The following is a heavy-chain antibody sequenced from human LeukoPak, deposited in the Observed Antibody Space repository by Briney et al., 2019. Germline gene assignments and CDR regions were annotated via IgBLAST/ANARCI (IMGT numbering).Heavy chain of an antibody. Sequence: GGSLRLSCAASGFTFSSYAMSWVRQAPGKGLEWVSTISDSGGTTYYADSVKGRFTISRDNSKNTLYLQMNSLRAEDTAVYYCARYMVRETNYYYYYGMDVWGQGTTVTVSS. V-gene: IGHV3-23*01. CDR2: ISDSGGTT. J-gene: IGHJ6*02. CDR1: GFTFSSYA. CDR3: ARYMVRETNYYYYYGMDV. D-gene: IGHD3-10*01.